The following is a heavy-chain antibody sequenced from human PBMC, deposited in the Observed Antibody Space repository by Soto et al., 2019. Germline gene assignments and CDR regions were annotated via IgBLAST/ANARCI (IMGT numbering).Heavy chain of an antibody. Sequence: GSGPTLVNPTQTLTLTCTFSGFSLSTSGVGVGWIRQPPGKALEWLALIYWDDDKRYSPSLKSRLTITKDTSKNQVVLTMTNMDPVDTATYYCAHSWATYYDFWSGYPNFDYWGQGTLVTVSS. CDR3: AHSWATYYDFWSGYPNFDY. CDR2: IYWDDDK. D-gene: IGHD3-3*01. CDR1: GFSLSTSGVG. J-gene: IGHJ4*02. V-gene: IGHV2-5*02.